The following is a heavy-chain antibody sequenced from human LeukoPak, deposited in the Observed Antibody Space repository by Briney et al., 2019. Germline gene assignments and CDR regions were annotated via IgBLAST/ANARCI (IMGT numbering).Heavy chain of an antibody. Sequence: GRSLRLSCAASGFTFDDYAMHWVRQAPGKGLEWVSGISWNSGNIGYADSVKGRFTISRDNAKNSLYLQMNSLRAEDTALYYCARASLNSEFDCWGQGTLVTVSS. CDR1: GFTFDDYA. CDR2: ISWNSGNI. J-gene: IGHJ4*02. D-gene: IGHD4-23*01. CDR3: ARASLNSEFDC. V-gene: IGHV3-9*01.